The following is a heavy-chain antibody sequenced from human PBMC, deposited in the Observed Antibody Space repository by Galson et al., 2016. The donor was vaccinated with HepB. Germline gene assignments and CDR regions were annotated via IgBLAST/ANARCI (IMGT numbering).Heavy chain of an antibody. CDR3: VRRPGPLDY. J-gene: IGHJ4*02. CDR1: GFSFSTYA. D-gene: IGHD3-10*01. CDR2: INGRGDDT. Sequence: SLRLSCAASGFSFSTYAMSWVRQAPGKGLEWVAGINGRGDDTNYADSVKGRFTISRDNSKNTQFLQMNYLRGDDTALYYCVRRPGPLDYWGQGTLVTVSS. V-gene: IGHV3-23*01.